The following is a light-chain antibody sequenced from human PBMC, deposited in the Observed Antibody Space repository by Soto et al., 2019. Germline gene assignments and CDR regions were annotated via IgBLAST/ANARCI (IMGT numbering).Light chain of an antibody. CDR3: AAWDDSLNGVV. CDR2: YDD. Sequence: QSVLTQPPSVSEAPGQRVTISCSGSSSNIASNAVIWYQQLPGKAPKLLIYYDDLLPSGVSDRFSASKSGTSASLAISGLQSEDEADYYCAAWDDSLNGVVFGGGTKGTVL. J-gene: IGLJ3*02. CDR1: SSNIASNA. V-gene: IGLV1-36*01.